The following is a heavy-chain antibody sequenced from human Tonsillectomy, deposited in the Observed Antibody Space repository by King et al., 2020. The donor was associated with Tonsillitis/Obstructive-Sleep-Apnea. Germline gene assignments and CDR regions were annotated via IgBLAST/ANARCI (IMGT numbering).Heavy chain of an antibody. D-gene: IGHD6-13*01. Sequence: QVQLQQWGAGLLKPSETLSLTCAVYGGSFSDYYWNWIRQPPGKGLEWIGEIEHSGSTNYTPSLKSRVTVSVDTSKNQFSLKLSSVTAADTAVYYCAREHSSSLDYWGQGTLVTVSS. CDR1: GGSFSDYY. CDR2: IEHSGST. CDR3: AREHSSSLDY. J-gene: IGHJ4*02. V-gene: IGHV4-34*01.